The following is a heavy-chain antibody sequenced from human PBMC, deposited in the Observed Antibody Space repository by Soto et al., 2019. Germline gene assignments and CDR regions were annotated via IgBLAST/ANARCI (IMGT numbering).Heavy chain of an antibody. CDR3: AKSPPSQRGALDI. V-gene: IGHV3-30*18. CDR2: ISYDGSNK. CDR1: GFTFSSYG. D-gene: IGHD6-25*01. Sequence: QVQLVESGGGVVQPGRSLRLSCAASGFTFSSYGMHWVRQAPGKGLEWVAVISYDGSNKYYADSVKGRFTISRDNSKNTLYLQMHSLRAEDTAVYYGAKSPPSQRGALDIWGQGTMVTVSS. J-gene: IGHJ3*02.